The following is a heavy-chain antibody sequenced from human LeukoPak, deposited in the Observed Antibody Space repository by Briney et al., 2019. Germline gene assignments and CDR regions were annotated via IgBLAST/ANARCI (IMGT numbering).Heavy chain of an antibody. CDR2: IIPIFGTA. CDR3: ASRYFTIYTSGFDY. Sequence: SVKVSCKASGGTFSSDAISWVRQAPGQGLEWMGGIIPIFGTANYAQKFQGRVTITADESTSTAYMELSRLRSEDTAVYYCASRYFTIYTSGFDYWGQGTLVTVSS. CDR1: GGTFSSDA. J-gene: IGHJ4*02. D-gene: IGHD2/OR15-2a*01. V-gene: IGHV1-69*13.